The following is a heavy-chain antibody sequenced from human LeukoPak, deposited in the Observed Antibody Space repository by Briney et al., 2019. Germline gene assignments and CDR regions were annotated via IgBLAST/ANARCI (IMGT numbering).Heavy chain of an antibody. D-gene: IGHD6-19*01. CDR3: ARVARYSSGWAPSYYYYMDV. Sequence: GASVKVSCKTSGGTFSSYAISGVRQAPGKGLEWMGGIIPIFGTANYAQKFQGRVTITTDESTSTAYMELSSLRSEDTAVYYCARVARYSSGWAPSYYYYMDVWGKGTAVTVSS. CDR2: IIPIFGTA. V-gene: IGHV1-69*05. CDR1: GGTFSSYA. J-gene: IGHJ6*03.